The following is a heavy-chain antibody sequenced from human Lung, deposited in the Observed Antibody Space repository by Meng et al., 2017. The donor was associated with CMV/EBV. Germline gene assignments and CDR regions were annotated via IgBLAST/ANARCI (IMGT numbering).Heavy chain of an antibody. D-gene: IGHD5-12*01. CDR2: INPSGGST. CDR3: ARVKGLDLVATTLGY. V-gene: IGHV1-46*01. J-gene: IGHJ4*02. Sequence: SGYTFTSYYIHWVRQAPGQGLEWMGLINPSGGSTNYAQKFQGRVTMTRDTSTRTIYMELSSLRSEDTAVYFCARVKGLDLVATTLGYWGQGTLVTVSS. CDR1: GYTFTSYY.